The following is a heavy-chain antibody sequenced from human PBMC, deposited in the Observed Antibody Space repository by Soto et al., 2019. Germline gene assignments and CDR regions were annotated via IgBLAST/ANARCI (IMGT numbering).Heavy chain of an antibody. CDR2: ISYDGSNK. J-gene: IGHJ6*02. Sequence: SLRLSCAASGFTFSNYGIHWVRQAPGKGLEWVAVISYDGSNKYYADSVKGRFTISRDNSKNTLYLQMNSLRAEDTAVCYCARGDDTIFGVVKYGMDVWGQGTTVTVSS. V-gene: IGHV3-30*03. CDR3: ARGDDTIFGVVKYGMDV. CDR1: GFTFSNYG. D-gene: IGHD3-3*01.